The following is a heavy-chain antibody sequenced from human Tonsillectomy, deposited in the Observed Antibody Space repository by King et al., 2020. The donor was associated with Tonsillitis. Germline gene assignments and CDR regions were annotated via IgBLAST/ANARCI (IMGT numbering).Heavy chain of an antibody. V-gene: IGHV3-7*01. CDR3: ARTGHLEMATISDF. CDR1: GFTFSNYW. J-gene: IGHJ4*02. CDR2: IHQDGSDD. Sequence: VQLVESGGGLVQPGGSLRLSCAASGFTFSNYWMSWVRQAPGTGLEWVSNIHQDGSDDYYVDSVKGRFTVSRENARNLLYLQMNSLRAEDTAVYYCARTGHLEMATISDFWGQGTLVTVSS. D-gene: IGHD5-24*01.